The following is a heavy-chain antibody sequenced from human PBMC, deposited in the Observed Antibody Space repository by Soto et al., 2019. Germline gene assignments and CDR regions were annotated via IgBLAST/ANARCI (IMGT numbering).Heavy chain of an antibody. CDR2: IIPIFGTA. Sequence: QVQLLQSGAEVTKPGSSVKVSCKASGGTFSSYAISWVRQAPGQGLEWMGGIIPIFGTADYAQKFQGRVTITADESTSTAYMELSSLRSEDTAVYYCARHPVSGSYAYYYGMDVWGQGTTVTVSS. V-gene: IGHV1-69*12. J-gene: IGHJ6*02. CDR3: ARHPVSGSYAYYYGMDV. CDR1: GGTFSSYA. D-gene: IGHD1-26*01.